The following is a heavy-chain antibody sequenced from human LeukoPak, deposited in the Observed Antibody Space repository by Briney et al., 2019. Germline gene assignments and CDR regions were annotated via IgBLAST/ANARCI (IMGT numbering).Heavy chain of an antibody. CDR3: ARGMATAAAPDY. CDR2: ISSSSSYI. Sequence: GGSLRLSCAASGFTFSGYNMNWVRQAPGKGLEWVSSISSSSSYIYYADSVKGRFTISRNNAKNSLYLQMNSLRAEDTAVYYCARGMATAAAPDYWGQGTLVTVSS. CDR1: GFTFSGYN. J-gene: IGHJ4*02. D-gene: IGHD5-24*01. V-gene: IGHV3-21*01.